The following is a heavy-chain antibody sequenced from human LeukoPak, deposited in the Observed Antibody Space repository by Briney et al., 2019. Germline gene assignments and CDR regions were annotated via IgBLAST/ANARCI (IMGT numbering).Heavy chain of an antibody. Sequence: GGSLRLSCAASGFTFSSYWMRWVRQAPEKGLVWVSRINSDGSSTSYADSVKGRFTISRDNAKNTLYLQMNSLRAEDTAVYYCAKRITYYYDSSGWDYFDYWGQGTLVTVSS. J-gene: IGHJ4*02. CDR2: INSDGSST. CDR1: GFTFSSYW. D-gene: IGHD3-22*01. V-gene: IGHV3-74*01. CDR3: AKRITYYYDSSGWDYFDY.